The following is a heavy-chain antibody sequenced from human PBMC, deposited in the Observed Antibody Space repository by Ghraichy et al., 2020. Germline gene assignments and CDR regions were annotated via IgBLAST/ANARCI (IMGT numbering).Heavy chain of an antibody. J-gene: IGHJ4*02. Sequence: GESLNISCAASGFTFSSYWMSWVRQAPGKGLEWVANIKQDGSEKYYVDSVKGRFTISRDNAKNSLYLQMNSLRAEDTAVYYCARMAHCSSTSCYPEGVDYWGQGTLVTVSS. V-gene: IGHV3-7*01. CDR2: IKQDGSEK. D-gene: IGHD2-2*01. CDR3: ARMAHCSSTSCYPEGVDY. CDR1: GFTFSSYW.